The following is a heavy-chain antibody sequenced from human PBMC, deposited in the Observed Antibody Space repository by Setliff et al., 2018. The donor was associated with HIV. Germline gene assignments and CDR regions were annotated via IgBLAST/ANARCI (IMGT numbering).Heavy chain of an antibody. CDR3: ARDREAEGDAFDI. V-gene: IGHV1-69*13. CDR2: IISMFGTA. CDR1: GGTFSRDA. D-gene: IGHD3-10*01. Sequence: SVKVSCKASGGTFSRDAISWVRQAPGQGLEWTGGIISMFGTANYAQKFQGRVTITADESTNTAYMELSSLRSEDTAVYYCARDREAEGDAFDIWGQGTMVTVS. J-gene: IGHJ3*02.